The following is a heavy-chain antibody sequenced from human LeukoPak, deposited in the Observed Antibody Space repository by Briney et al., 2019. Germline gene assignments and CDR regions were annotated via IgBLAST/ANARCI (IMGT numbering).Heavy chain of an antibody. Sequence: ESGPVLVKPTETLTLTCTVSGFSLSNARMGVTWIRQPPGKALEWLAHIFSNDEKSFSTPLKSRLTISKNTPKSQVVLTVTNMDPVDTATYYCARMPKYSAGFHPWGQGTLVIVSS. J-gene: IGHJ5*02. V-gene: IGHV2-26*01. CDR2: IFSNDEK. CDR3: ARMPKYSAGFHP. D-gene: IGHD2-21*01. CDR1: GFSLSNARMG.